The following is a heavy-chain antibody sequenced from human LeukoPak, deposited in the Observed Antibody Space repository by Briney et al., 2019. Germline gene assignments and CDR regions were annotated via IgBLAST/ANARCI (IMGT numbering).Heavy chain of an antibody. CDR3: TKGYSGYDYAFDY. Sequence: GGSLRLSCAASGFTFSSYGMHWVRQAPGKGLEWVAVISNGGTNKYYADSVKGRFTISRDNSKNTLYLQMNSLRAEDTAVYYCTKGYSGYDYAFDYWGQGTLVTVSS. J-gene: IGHJ4*02. D-gene: IGHD5-12*01. CDR2: ISNGGTNK. CDR1: GFTFSSYG. V-gene: IGHV3-30*18.